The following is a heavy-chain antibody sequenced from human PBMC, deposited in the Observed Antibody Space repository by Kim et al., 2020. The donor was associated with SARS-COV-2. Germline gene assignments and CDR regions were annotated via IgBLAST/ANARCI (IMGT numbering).Heavy chain of an antibody. CDR2: IDPSDSYT. Sequence: GESLKISCKGSGYSFTSYWISWVRQMPGKGLEWMGRIDPSDSYTNYSPSFQGHVTISADKSISTAYLQWSSLKASDTAMYYCASQLIAAAGADYYGMDVWGQGTTVTVSS. D-gene: IGHD6-13*01. CDR1: GYSFTSYW. J-gene: IGHJ6*02. CDR3: ASQLIAAAGADYYGMDV. V-gene: IGHV5-10-1*01.